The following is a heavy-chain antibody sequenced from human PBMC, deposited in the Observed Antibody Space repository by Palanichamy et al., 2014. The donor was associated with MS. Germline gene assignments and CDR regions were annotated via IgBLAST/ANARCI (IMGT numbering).Heavy chain of an antibody. CDR3: ARDGITSSYGMDV. CDR2: ISSSSTYT. D-gene: IGHD1-26*01. J-gene: IGHJ6*02. Sequence: QVHLEESGGGLVKPGGSLRLSCEASGFIFSDYYMSWIRQAPGKGLEWISYISSSSTYTDYADSVKGRFIISRDNAKNSLYLQMNSLGAEDTAVYYCARDGITSSYGMDVWGQGTTVTVSS. V-gene: IGHV3-11*06. CDR1: GFIFSDYY.